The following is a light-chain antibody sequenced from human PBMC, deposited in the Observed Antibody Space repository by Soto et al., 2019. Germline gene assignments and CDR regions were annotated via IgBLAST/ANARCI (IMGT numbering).Light chain of an antibody. CDR2: DAS. Sequence: DIQLTQSPSFLSASVGDRVPLPCRARQGISSYLAWYQQKPGKAPKLLIYDASTLQSGVPSRFSGSGSGTEFTLTISSLQPEDFATYYCQQRSSYPITFGQGTRLEIK. CDR1: QGISSY. V-gene: IGKV1-9*01. CDR3: QQRSSYPIT. J-gene: IGKJ5*01.